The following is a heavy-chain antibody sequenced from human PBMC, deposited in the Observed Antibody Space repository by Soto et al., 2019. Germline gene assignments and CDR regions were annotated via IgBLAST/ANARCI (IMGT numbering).Heavy chain of an antibody. CDR3: ARDRLVCILDY. Sequence: GGSLRLSCAASGLTFSSYSMHWVRQAPGKGLEWVAVISYDGSNKYYADSVKGRFTISRDNSKNTLYLQMNSLRAEDTAVYYCARDRLVCILDYWGQGTLVTVSS. CDR2: ISYDGSNK. J-gene: IGHJ4*02. V-gene: IGHV3-30-3*01. D-gene: IGHD3-16*01. CDR1: GLTFSSYS.